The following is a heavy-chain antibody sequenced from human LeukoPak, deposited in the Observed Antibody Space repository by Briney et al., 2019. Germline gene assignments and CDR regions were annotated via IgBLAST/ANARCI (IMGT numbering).Heavy chain of an antibody. V-gene: IGHV1-69*04. Sequence: GASVKVSCKASVGTFSSYAISWVRQAPGQGLEWMGRIITILGIANYAQKFQGRVTITADKSTSTAYMELSSLRSEDTAVYYCARAGIGYYYDSSGYSLVYWGQGTLVTVSS. D-gene: IGHD3-22*01. J-gene: IGHJ4*02. CDR1: VGTFSSYA. CDR3: ARAGIGYYYDSSGYSLVY. CDR2: IITILGIA.